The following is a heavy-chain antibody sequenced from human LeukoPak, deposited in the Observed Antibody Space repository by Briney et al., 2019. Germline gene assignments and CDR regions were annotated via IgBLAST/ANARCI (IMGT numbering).Heavy chain of an antibody. Sequence: PSETLSLTCTVSGGSISSYYWSWIRQPPEKGLEWIGYIYYSGSTNYNPSLKSRVTISVDTSKNQFSLKLSSVTAADTAVYYCARAPVTAMDGYYYYYGMDVWGQGTTVTVSS. V-gene: IGHV4-59*01. J-gene: IGHJ6*02. CDR3: ARAPVTAMDGYYYYYGMDV. D-gene: IGHD5-18*01. CDR2: IYYSGST. CDR1: GGSISSYY.